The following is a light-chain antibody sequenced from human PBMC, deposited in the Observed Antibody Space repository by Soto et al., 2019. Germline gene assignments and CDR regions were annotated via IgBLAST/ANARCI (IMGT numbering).Light chain of an antibody. Sequence: EIVLTQSPATLSLSPGERATVSCRASQSVSSYLAWYQQKPGQAPRLLIYDASNRATGIPARFSGSGSESDFTLTISSLEPEDFAVYYCQRDGFTFGPGTIVDIK. J-gene: IGKJ3*01. CDR1: QSVSSY. V-gene: IGKV3-11*01. CDR2: DAS. CDR3: QRDGFT.